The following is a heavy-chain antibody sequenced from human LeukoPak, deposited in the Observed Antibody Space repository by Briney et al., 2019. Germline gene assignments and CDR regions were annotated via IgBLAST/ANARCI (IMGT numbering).Heavy chain of an antibody. V-gene: IGHV3-30*04. CDR2: ISYGGSNE. Sequence: GGSLRLSCAASGFTFSSYVMHWVRQAPGKGLEWVAIISYGGSNEYYADSVKGRFTISRDNSKNTLYLQMNSLRAEDTAVYYCAKEGGNNYWGQGTLVTVSS. CDR1: GFTFSSYV. CDR3: AKEGGNNY. J-gene: IGHJ4*02. D-gene: IGHD4-23*01.